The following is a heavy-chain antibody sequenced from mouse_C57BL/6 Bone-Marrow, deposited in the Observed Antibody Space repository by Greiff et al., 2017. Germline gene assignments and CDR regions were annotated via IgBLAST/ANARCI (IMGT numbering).Heavy chain of an antibody. CDR3: ASPNYYGSPHFDY. CDR2: IYPRSGNT. D-gene: IGHD1-1*01. V-gene: IGHV1-81*01. CDR1: GYTFTSYG. Sequence: QVQLQQSGAELARPGASVKLSCKASGYTFTSYGISWVKQRPGQGLEWIGEIYPRSGNTYYNEKFKGKATLTADKSSSTAYMELRSLTSEDSAVYFCASPNYYGSPHFDYWGQGTTLTVSS. J-gene: IGHJ2*01.